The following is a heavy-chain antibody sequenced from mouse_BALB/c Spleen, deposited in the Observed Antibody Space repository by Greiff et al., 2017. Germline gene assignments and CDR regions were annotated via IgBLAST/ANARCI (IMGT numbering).Heavy chain of an antibody. V-gene: IGHV14-3*02. CDR3: AGDYYGSSPAWFAY. D-gene: IGHD1-1*01. CDR2: IDPANGNT. Sequence: DVQLQESGAELVKPGASVKLSCTASGFNIKDTYMHWVKQRPEQGLEWIGRIDPANGNTKYDPKFQGKATITADTSSNTAYLQLSSLTSEDTAVYYCAGDYYGSSPAWFAYWGQGTLVTVSA. CDR1: GFNIKDTY. J-gene: IGHJ3*01.